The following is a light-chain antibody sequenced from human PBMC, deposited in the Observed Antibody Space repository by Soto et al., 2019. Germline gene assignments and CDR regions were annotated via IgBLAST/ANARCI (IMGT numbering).Light chain of an antibody. CDR1: SSNIGNNY. J-gene: IGLJ1*01. V-gene: IGLV1-51*01. CDR2: DNN. CDR3: PTWDSSLSAGGV. Sequence: QSVLTQPPSVSAAPGQTVTISCSGSSSNIGNNYVSWYQQLPGTAHQLLIYDNNKRPSGIPDRFSGSKSGTSATLGITGLQTGSEVDSYCPTWDSSLSAGGVFGTGTKVTVL.